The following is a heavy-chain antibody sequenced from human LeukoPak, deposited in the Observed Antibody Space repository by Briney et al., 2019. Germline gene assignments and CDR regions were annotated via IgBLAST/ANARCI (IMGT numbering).Heavy chain of an antibody. J-gene: IGHJ5*02. CDR2: INHSGST. V-gene: IGHV4-34*01. Sequence: SETLSLTCAVYGGSFSGYYWSWIRQPPGKGVEWIGEINHSGSTNYNPSLKSRVTISVDTSKNQFSLKLSSVTAADTAVYYCASGGGRTGWFDPWGQGTLVTVSS. CDR1: GGSFSGYY. D-gene: IGHD2-15*01. CDR3: ASGGGRTGWFDP.